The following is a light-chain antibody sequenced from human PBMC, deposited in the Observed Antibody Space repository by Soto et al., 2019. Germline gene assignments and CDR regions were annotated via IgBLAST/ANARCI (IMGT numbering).Light chain of an antibody. Sequence: LQKTQAPSSLSASVGDRVTITCRASRGVRGDLAWYQAKPGEAPQRLIFAASSLESGVPSRFSGSGSGTEFTLTISSLQPDDCAIYYCLQHSTYPLTFGQGTKVDIK. V-gene: IGKV1-17*01. J-gene: IGKJ1*01. CDR1: RGVRGD. CDR3: LQHSTYPLT. CDR2: AAS.